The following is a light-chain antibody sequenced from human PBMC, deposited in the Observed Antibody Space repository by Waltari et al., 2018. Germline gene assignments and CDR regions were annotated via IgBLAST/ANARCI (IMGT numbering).Light chain of an antibody. J-gene: IGKJ4*01. Sequence: EIVLTQSPATLSLSPGERATLSCRASQSVSSYLGWYQQKPGQAPRLLISDASNRATGIPARFSGSGSETDFTLTISSLEPEDFAVYYCQQRHSWPHTFGGGTRVEI. CDR3: QQRHSWPHT. CDR1: QSVSSY. CDR2: DAS. V-gene: IGKV3-11*01.